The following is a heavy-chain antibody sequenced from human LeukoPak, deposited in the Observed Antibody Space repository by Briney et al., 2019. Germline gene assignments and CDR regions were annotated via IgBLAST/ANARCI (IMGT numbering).Heavy chain of an antibody. CDR3: TREDRVGGSLDL. CDR1: GFTYSTYW. D-gene: IGHD1-26*01. CDR2: IRQDGDEK. J-gene: IGHJ5*02. Sequence: GGSQRLSCAASGFTYSTYWMSWVRQAPGKGLEWVANIRQDGDEKHYMGSARGRFTISRDNAKNSLYLLMNSLRVEDTAVYYCTREDRVGGSLDLWGQGTLVTVSS. V-gene: IGHV3-7*01.